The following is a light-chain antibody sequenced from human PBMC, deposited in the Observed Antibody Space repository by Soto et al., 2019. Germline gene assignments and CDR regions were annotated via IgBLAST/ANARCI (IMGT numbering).Light chain of an antibody. J-gene: IGKJ1*01. Sequence: EIVLTQSPATLSLSPGERATLSCRASQSVSSYLAWYQQKPGQAPRLLIYDASNRATGIPARFSGSGSGTDFTLTLSSLEPEDFAVYYCQQRSNWHPWTFGQGTKVEIK. CDR2: DAS. V-gene: IGKV3-11*01. CDR1: QSVSSY. CDR3: QQRSNWHPWT.